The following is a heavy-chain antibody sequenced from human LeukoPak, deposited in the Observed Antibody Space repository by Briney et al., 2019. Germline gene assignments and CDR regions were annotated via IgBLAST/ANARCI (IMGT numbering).Heavy chain of an antibody. D-gene: IGHD3-10*01. V-gene: IGHV1-69*05. CDR1: GGTFSSYV. J-gene: IGHJ6*03. CDR2: IIPIFGTA. Sequence: SVKVSCKASGGTFSSYVISWVRQAPGQGLEWMGGIIPIFGTANYAQKFQGRVTITTDESTSTAYMELSSLRSEDTAVYYCARPRGAYYYGSGTYPQAMDVWGKGTTVTVSS. CDR3: ARPRGAYYYGSGTYPQAMDV.